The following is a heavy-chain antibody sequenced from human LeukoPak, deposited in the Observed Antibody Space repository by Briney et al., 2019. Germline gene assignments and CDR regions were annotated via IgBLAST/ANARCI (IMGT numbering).Heavy chain of an antibody. V-gene: IGHV3-30-3*01. CDR2: ISYDGGNK. CDR3: AKDRRWLVEYYFDY. D-gene: IGHD6-19*01. Sequence: GGSLRLSCAASRFTFSDYVFNWLRQAPGKGLEWVAVISYDGGNKYYADSVKGRFTISRDNSKNTLYLQMNSLRAEDTAVYYCAKDRRWLVEYYFDYWGQGTLVTVSS. J-gene: IGHJ4*02. CDR1: RFTFSDYV.